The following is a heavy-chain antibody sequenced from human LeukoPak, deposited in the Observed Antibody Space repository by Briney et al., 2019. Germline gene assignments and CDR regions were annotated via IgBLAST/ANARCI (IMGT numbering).Heavy chain of an antibody. CDR3: ARSSYWVEMATFEYYGMDV. Sequence: ASVKVSCKASGYTFTSYGISWVRQAPGQGLEWMGRIIPILGIANYAQKFQGRVTITADKSTSTAYMELSSLRSEDTAVYYCARSSYWVEMATFEYYGMDVWGQGTTVTVSS. CDR1: GYTFTSYG. J-gene: IGHJ6*02. CDR2: IIPILGIA. V-gene: IGHV1-69*04. D-gene: IGHD5-24*01.